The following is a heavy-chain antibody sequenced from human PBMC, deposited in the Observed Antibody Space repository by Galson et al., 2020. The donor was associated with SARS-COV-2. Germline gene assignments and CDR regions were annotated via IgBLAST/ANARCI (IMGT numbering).Heavy chain of an antibody. Sequence: ESGPTLVKPTQTLTLTCTFSGFSLTTSGMCVGWIRQPPGKALEWLARIRWDDDEYYSASLKTRLTISKDTSKNQVVLTMTNMDPVDTATYYGARIDSSGCRGNYWGQGTLVTVSS. CDR2: IRWDDDE. V-gene: IGHV2-70*11. D-gene: IGHD6-19*01. J-gene: IGHJ4*02. CDR3: ARIDSSGCRGNY. CDR1: GFSLTTSGMC.